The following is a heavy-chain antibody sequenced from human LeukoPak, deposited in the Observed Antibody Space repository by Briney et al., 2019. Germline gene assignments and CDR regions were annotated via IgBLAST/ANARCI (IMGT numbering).Heavy chain of an antibody. J-gene: IGHJ4*02. D-gene: IGHD2-15*01. CDR3: ARGYCSGGSCYSARY. CDR2: FYYSGST. Sequence: SETLSLTCTVSGGSITSGGYYWSWIRQLPGKGLEWIGYFYYSGSTNYNPSLKSRLTISADTSKNKFSLKLSSVTVADTAIYYCARGYCSGGSCYSARYWGQGTLVTVSS. CDR1: GGSITSGGYY. V-gene: IGHV4-31*03.